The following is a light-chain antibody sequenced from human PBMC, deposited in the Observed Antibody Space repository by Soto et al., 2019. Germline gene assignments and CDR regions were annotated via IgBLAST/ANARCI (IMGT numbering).Light chain of an antibody. CDR2: KAS. Sequence: DIQMTQSPSMLSASVGDKVTITCRASQSVRSWLAWYQHKQGQAPKLLIFKASTLHVGVPSRFSGSGSETAFTLTIDSLQPEDFATYFCQQYIRFPFTFGPGTKLDAK. CDR1: QSVRSW. V-gene: IGKV1-5*03. J-gene: IGKJ3*01. CDR3: QQYIRFPFT.